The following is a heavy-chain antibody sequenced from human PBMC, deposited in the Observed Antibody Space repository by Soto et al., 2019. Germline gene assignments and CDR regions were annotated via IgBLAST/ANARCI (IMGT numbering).Heavy chain of an antibody. CDR1: GFPFNNYY. V-gene: IGHV3-7*03. CDR3: TRGAGGWNYYYAMDV. D-gene: IGHD6-19*01. CDR2: IKEDGNEK. Sequence: EVQLVQSGGGLVQPGASLRLSCAASGFPFNNYYMTWVRQASGKGLEWVASIKEDGNEKYYVDSVKGRFNISRDNAKNSLSLQMNSLRAEDTAVYYCTRGAGGWNYYYAMDVWGPGATVTISS. J-gene: IGHJ6*02.